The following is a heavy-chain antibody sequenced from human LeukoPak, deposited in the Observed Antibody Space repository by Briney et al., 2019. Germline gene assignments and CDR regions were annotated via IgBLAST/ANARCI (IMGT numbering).Heavy chain of an antibody. CDR2: IYTSGST. Sequence: LETLSLTCTVSGGSISSYYWSWIRQPAGKGLEWIGRIYTSGSTNYNPSLKSRVTISVDTSKNQFSLKLSSVTAADTAVYYCARGDYRNYEFPFDYWGQGTLVTVSS. CDR1: GGSISSYY. V-gene: IGHV4-4*07. D-gene: IGHD4-11*01. CDR3: ARGDYRNYEFPFDY. J-gene: IGHJ4*02.